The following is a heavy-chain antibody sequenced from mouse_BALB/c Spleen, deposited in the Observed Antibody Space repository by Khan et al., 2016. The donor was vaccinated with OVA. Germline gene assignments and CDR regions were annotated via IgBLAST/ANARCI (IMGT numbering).Heavy chain of an antibody. V-gene: IGHV1-20*02. D-gene: IGHD1-1*01. CDR2: INPHIGET. Sequence: MQLQQSGPELVKPGASVKISCKASGYSFTGYFMNWVMQSHGKSLEWIGRINPHIGETFYNRKFKGKATLTVDESSSTAHMELRSLASEDSAVYYCARKNGSDFDYWGQGTTLTVSS. CDR1: GYSFTGYF. J-gene: IGHJ2*01. CDR3: ARKNGSDFDY.